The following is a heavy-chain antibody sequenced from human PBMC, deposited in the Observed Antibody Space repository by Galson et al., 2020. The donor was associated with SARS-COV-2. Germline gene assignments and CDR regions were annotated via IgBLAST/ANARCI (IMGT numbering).Heavy chain of an antibody. Sequence: GESLKNSCKGSGYSINSYWIGWVRQMPGKGLEWMGIIYPGDSDTRYRPSFQGQVPISADTSISTAYLQWSSLKASDTAMYYCARQPPLYGDYVGYDYWGQGTLVTVSS. D-gene: IGHD4-17*01. J-gene: IGHJ4*02. V-gene: IGHV5-51*01. CDR1: GYSINSYW. CDR2: IYPGDSDT. CDR3: ARQPPLYGDYVGYDY.